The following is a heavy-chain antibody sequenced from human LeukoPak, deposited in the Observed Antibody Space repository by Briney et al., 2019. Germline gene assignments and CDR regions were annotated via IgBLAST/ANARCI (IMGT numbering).Heavy chain of an antibody. CDR2: INQDGSQE. Sequence: GGSLRLSCAASGFTFSIYWMSWVRQAPGKGLEWVANINQDGSQEYYVDSVKGRFTISRDNAKNSFFLQMNSLRAEDTAVYYCARLAAAVGDAFDIWGQGTMVTVSS. CDR1: GFTFSIYW. CDR3: ARLAAAVGDAFDI. J-gene: IGHJ3*02. V-gene: IGHV3-7*01. D-gene: IGHD6-13*01.